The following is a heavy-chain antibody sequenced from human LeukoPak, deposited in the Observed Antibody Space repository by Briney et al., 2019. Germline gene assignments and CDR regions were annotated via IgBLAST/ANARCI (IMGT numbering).Heavy chain of an antibody. D-gene: IGHD4-17*01. CDR2: ISYSGGT. CDR3: ARDLYGDFFDY. CDR1: GDSISSSSYY. V-gene: IGHV4-39*07. Sequence: PSETLSLTCTVSGDSISSSSYYWGWIRQPPGKGLEWIGSISYSGGTYYNPSLKSRVTISVDTSKNQFSLKLSSVTAADTAVYYCARDLYGDFFDYRGQGTLVTVSS. J-gene: IGHJ4*02.